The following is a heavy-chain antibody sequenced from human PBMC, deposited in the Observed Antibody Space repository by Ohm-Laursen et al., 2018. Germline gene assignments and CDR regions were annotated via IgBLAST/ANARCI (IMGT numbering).Heavy chain of an antibody. J-gene: IGHJ4*02. CDR1: GFTFDDYA. D-gene: IGHD6-19*01. CDR2: ISYDGSNK. CDR3: ARDHERVAGPLGY. Sequence: SLRLSCSASGFTFDDYAMHWVRQAPGKGLEWVAVISYDGSNKYYADSVKGRFTISRDNSKNTLYLQMNSLRAEDTAVYYCARDHERVAGPLGYWGQGTLVTVSS. V-gene: IGHV3-30*03.